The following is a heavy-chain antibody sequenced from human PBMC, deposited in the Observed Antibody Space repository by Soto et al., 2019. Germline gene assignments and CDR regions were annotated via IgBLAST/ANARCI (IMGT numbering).Heavy chain of an antibody. Sequence: SETLGFAWAFSGGYISVGYCSWSWIRQPPGKGLEWIGFIYNSGSTYYNSSLKSRVTISVDRSKNHFFLNLTSVTAADTAVYYCANYRKFFQIWGQGTKVTVSS. CDR3: ANYRKFFQI. CDR2: IYNSGST. V-gene: IGHV4-30-2*01. J-gene: IGHJ3*02. CDR1: GGYISVGYCS. D-gene: IGHD4-4*01.